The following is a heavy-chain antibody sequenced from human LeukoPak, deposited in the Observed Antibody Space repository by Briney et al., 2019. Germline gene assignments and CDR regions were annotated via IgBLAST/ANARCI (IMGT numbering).Heavy chain of an antibody. D-gene: IGHD3-16*01. J-gene: IGHJ4*02. CDR1: GGTFISYA. CDR2: IIPICGTA. CDR3: ARHGGSEY. V-gene: IGHV1-69*13. Sequence: PAQVSCKASGGTFISYAISWVRQAPGQGLEWMGGIIPICGTANYAQKFQGRVTITADESTSTAYMELSSLRSEDTAVYYCARHGGSEYWGQGTLVTVSS.